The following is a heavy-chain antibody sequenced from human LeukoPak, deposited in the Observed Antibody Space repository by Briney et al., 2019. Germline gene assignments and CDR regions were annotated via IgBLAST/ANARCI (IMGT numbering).Heavy chain of an antibody. CDR3: ARVREYYYYYMDV. V-gene: IGHV3-48*01. CDR2: ISSSSSNI. Sequence: GGSLRLSCAASGFTFSSYSMNWVRQAPGKGLEGVSYISSSSSNIYYADSVNGRFTISRDNAKNSLYLQMNSLRAEDTAVYYCARVREYYYYYMDVWGKGTTVTVSS. CDR1: GFTFSSYS. D-gene: IGHD1-26*01. J-gene: IGHJ6*03.